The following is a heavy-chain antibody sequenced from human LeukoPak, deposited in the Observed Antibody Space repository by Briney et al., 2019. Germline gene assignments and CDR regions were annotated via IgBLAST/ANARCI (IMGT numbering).Heavy chain of an antibody. D-gene: IGHD3-22*01. J-gene: IGHJ5*02. V-gene: IGHV4-34*01. CDR1: GGSFSGYY. Sequence: SETLSLTCAVYGGSFSGYYWSWIRQPPGKGLEWIGEINHSGSTNYNPSLKSRVTISVDTSKNQFSLKLSSVTAAGTAVYYCARFPSVVVTVPWGQGTLVTVSS. CDR3: ARFPSVVVTVP. CDR2: INHSGST.